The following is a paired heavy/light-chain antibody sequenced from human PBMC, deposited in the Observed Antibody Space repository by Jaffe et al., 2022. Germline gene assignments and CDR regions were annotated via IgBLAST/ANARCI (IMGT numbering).Heavy chain of an antibody. Sequence: QVQLVQSGAEVKKPGASVKVSCKASGYTFTGYYMHWVRQAPGQGLEWMGWINPNSGGTNYAQKFQGRVTMTRDTSISTAYMELSRLRSDDTAVYYCARDPWYYGSGSYYRYYYYYYMDVWGKGTTVTVSS. CDR3: ARDPWYYGSGSYYRYYYYYYMDV. CDR1: GYTFTGYY. V-gene: IGHV1-2*02. D-gene: IGHD3-10*01. J-gene: IGHJ6*03. CDR2: INPNSGGT.
Light chain of an antibody. V-gene: IGKV2-29*02. CDR2: EVS. Sequence: DIVMTQTPLSLSVTPGQPASISCKSSQSLLHSDGKTYLYWYLQKPGQSPQLLIYEVSSRFSGVPDRFSGSGSGTDFTLKISRVEAEDVGVYYCMQGIHLPPTFGQGTKVEIK. CDR1: QSLLHSDGKTY. CDR3: MQGIHLPPT. J-gene: IGKJ1*01.